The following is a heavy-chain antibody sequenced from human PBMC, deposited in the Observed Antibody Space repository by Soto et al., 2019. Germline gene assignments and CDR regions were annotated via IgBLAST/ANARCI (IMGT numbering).Heavy chain of an antibody. J-gene: IGHJ6*02. V-gene: IGHV3-33*01. Sequence: GGSLRLSCAASGFTFSSYGMHWVRQAPGKGLEWVAVIWYDGSNKYYADSVKGRFTISRDNSKNTLYLQMNSLRAEDTAVYYCARDGKEGNSNYVHYGMDVWGQGATVTVSS. CDR2: IWYDGSNK. D-gene: IGHD4-4*01. CDR3: ARDGKEGNSNYVHYGMDV. CDR1: GFTFSSYG.